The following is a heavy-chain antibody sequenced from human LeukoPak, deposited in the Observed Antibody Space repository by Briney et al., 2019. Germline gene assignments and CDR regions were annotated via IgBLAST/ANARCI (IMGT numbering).Heavy chain of an antibody. J-gene: IGHJ4*02. CDR1: VGSLSNYL. CDR3: ARGKGRAGSPYYYDSSGYYYFDD. CDR2: IHFSDPT. V-gene: IGHV4-59*01. D-gene: IGHD3-22*01. Sequence: SGSLSLTRTVSVGSLSNYLWSSIRPPPAKGLEWIAYIHFSDPTNYKPSLKSRVTIPLHTTKHQVPLMSRSVTAAATALYFIARGKGRAGSPYYYDSSGYYYFDDWGQGTPVTVSS.